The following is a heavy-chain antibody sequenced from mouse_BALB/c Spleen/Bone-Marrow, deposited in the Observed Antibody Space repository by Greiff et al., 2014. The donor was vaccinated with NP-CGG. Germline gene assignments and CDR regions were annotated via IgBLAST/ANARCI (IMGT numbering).Heavy chain of an antibody. CDR3: ARLGYYGSFAF. Sequence: VQLKESGGGLVQPGGSLKLSCAASGFDFSRFWMSWVRQAPGKGLEWIGGINPDSSTINYTPSLTDKFIISRDNAKNTLYLQMSKVRSEDTALYYCARLGYYGSFAFWGQGTLVTVSA. CDR1: GFDFSRFW. D-gene: IGHD1-2*01. CDR2: INPDSSTI. J-gene: IGHJ3*01. V-gene: IGHV4-1*02.